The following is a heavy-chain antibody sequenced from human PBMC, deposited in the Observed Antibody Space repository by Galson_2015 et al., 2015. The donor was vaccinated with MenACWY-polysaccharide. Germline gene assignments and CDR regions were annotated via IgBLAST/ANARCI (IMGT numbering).Heavy chain of an antibody. Sequence: SLRLSCAASGFTFSSFAMSWVRQAPGKGLEWVSSISGSGRNTYYADSVKGRFTISRDNSENTLYLQMNSLRAEDTAIYYCARYRDSSGRRFDYWGQGTLVTVSS. D-gene: IGHD6-19*01. CDR2: ISGSGRNT. CDR3: ARYRDSSGRRFDY. V-gene: IGHV3-23*01. J-gene: IGHJ4*02. CDR1: GFTFSSFA.